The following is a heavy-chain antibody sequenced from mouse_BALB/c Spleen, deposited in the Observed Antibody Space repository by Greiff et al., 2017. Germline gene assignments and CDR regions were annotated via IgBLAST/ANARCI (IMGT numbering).Heavy chain of an antibody. Sequence: EVQLVESGPDLVKPSQSLSLSCTASGFSITSGYSCYWSRQLQGNLLELMGYIHYSGSTNYNPSLKSRISITRDTSKNQFFLQLNSVTTEDTATYYCARIYYGYDGAYWGQGTLVTVSA. CDR3: ARIYYGYDGAY. J-gene: IGHJ3*01. V-gene: IGHV3-1*02. D-gene: IGHD2-2*01. CDR1: GFSITSGYS. CDR2: IHYSGST.